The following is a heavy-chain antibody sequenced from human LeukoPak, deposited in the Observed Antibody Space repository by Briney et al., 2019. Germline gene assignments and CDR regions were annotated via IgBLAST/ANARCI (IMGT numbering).Heavy chain of an antibody. CDR3: ARAYSSSPNWFDP. D-gene: IGHD6-6*01. CDR2: IYYSGST. Sequence: PSETLSLTRTVSGGSISSYYWSWIRQPPGKGLEWIGYIYYSGSTNYNPSLKSRVTISVDTSKNQFSLKLSSVTAADTTVYYCARAYSSSPNWFDPWGQGTLVTVSS. J-gene: IGHJ5*02. V-gene: IGHV4-59*01. CDR1: GGSISSYY.